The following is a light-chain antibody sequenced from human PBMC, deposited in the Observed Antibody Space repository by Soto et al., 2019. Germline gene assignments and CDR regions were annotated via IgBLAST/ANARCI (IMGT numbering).Light chain of an antibody. CDR1: SGDVGSYNL. J-gene: IGLJ1*01. Sequence: QSALTQPASVSGSPGQTITIPCTGTSGDVGSYNLVSWYQQHPGKAPKLLIYEVTERPSGVSNRFSGSKSGSTASLTISGLQPDDKADYYCCSYAGNSEVFGTGTKVTVL. CDR2: EVT. V-gene: IGLV2-23*02. CDR3: CSYAGNSEV.